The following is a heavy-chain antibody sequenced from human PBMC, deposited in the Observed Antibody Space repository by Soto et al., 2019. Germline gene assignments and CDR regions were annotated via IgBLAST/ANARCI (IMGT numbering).Heavy chain of an antibody. CDR3: ARVVPGAEAWFGP. CDR1: GYTFSNYG. J-gene: IGHJ5*02. D-gene: IGHD2-2*01. V-gene: IGHV1-18*01. CDR2: ISLYSDGT. Sequence: QVQLVQSGGEVKRPGGSVKVSCKTSGYTFSNYGITWVRQAPGQPLEWLGWISLYSDGTNYAQKFQGRDSMTTDTSTTTAYMELRSLRSDDTAVYYCARVVPGAEAWFGPWGQGTLVTVSS.